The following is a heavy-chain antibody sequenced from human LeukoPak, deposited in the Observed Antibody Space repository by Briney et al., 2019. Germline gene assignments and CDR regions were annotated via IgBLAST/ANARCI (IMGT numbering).Heavy chain of an antibody. CDR3: AKDRCSNGIGCYFYYMDV. V-gene: IGHV3-66*03. J-gene: IGHJ6*03. Sequence: GGSLRLSCTVSGFTVSSNSMSWVRQAPGKGLEWVSFIYSDNTHYADSVKGRVTISRDNAKNSLYLQMNSLRAEDTAVYYCAKDRCSNGIGCYFYYMDVWGKGTTVTISS. D-gene: IGHD2-8*01. CDR2: IYSDNT. CDR1: GFTVSSNS.